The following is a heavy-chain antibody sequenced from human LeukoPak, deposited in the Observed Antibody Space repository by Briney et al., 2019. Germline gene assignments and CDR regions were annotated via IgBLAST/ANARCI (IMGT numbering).Heavy chain of an antibody. V-gene: IGHV4-39*02. CDR1: GGSISSSSYY. CDR3: ARGPVMITFGGVIAPGSFDY. CDR2: IDYSGST. D-gene: IGHD3-16*02. J-gene: IGHJ4*02. Sequence: PSETLSLTCTVSGGSISSSSYYWGWIRQPPGKGLEWIGSIDYSGSTYYNPSLRSRVTISVDTSKNHISLKLSSVTAADTAVYYCARGPVMITFGGVIAPGSFDYWGQGTLVTVSS.